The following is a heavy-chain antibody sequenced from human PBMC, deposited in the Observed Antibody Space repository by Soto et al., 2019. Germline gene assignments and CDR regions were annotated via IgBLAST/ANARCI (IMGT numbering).Heavy chain of an antibody. V-gene: IGHV3-21*01. CDR3: ARVAPHYYDSSGYYPGALDI. CDR1: GFTFSSYS. D-gene: IGHD3-22*01. Sequence: PGGSLRLSCAASGFTFSSYSMNWVRQAPGKGLEWVSSISSSSSYIYYADSVKGRFTISRDNAKNSLYLQMNSLRAEDTAVYYCARVAPHYYDSSGYYPGALDIWGQGTMVTVSS. CDR2: ISSSSSYI. J-gene: IGHJ3*02.